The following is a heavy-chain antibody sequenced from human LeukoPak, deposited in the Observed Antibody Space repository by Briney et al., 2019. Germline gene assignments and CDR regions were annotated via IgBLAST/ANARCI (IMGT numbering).Heavy chain of an antibody. D-gene: IGHD6-13*01. CDR2: IYPGDSDT. J-gene: IGHJ3*02. V-gene: IGHV5-51*01. CDR1: GYSFTSYW. Sequence: GESLKISCKGSGYSFTSYWIGWVRQMPGKGLEWMGIIYPGDSDTRYSPSFQGQVTISADKSISTAYLQWSSLKASDTAIYYCARQYSSSWIAFDIWGQGTMVTVSS. CDR3: ARQYSSSWIAFDI.